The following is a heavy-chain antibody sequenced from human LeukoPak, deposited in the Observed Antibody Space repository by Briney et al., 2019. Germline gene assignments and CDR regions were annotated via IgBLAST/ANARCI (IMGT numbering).Heavy chain of an antibody. J-gene: IGHJ6*02. D-gene: IGHD6-13*01. V-gene: IGHV1-69*05. CDR3: ARENLFIAAAGTDSYGMDV. CDR1: GGTFSSYA. Sequence: ASVKVSCKASGGTFSSYAISWVRQAPGQGLEWMGGIIPIFGTANYAQKFQGRVTMTRDTSTSTVYMELSSLRSEDTAVYYCARENLFIAAAGTDSYGMDVWGQGTTVTVSS. CDR2: IIPIFGTA.